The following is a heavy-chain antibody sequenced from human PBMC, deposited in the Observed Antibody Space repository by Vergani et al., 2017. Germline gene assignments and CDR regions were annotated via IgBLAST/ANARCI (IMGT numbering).Heavy chain of an antibody. CDR2: IRSKSDGETT. J-gene: IGHJ4*02. V-gene: IGHV3-15*01. Sequence: EVQLVESGGGLVKPGGSLRLSCAASGFTFSNAWMSWVRQAPGKGLEWVGRIRSKSDGETTKYAGPVKGRFVISRDDSKNTIYLQMNRLKSEDTAVYYCTTLDYGDFSIHLHWGQGILVTVSS. D-gene: IGHD4-17*01. CDR3: TTLDYGDFSIHLH. CDR1: GFTFSNAW.